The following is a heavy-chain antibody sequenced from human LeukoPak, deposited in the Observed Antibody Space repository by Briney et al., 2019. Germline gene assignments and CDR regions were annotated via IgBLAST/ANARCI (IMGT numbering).Heavy chain of an antibody. Sequence: ASVKVSCKASGYTFSRYGISWVRQAPGQGLEWMGWVSGYNGHTKYAQKVQGRVTMSTDTSTSTVYMELRSLISDDTGVYYCARGQTNRLLWVGELVSNINPFDYWGQGTLVTVSS. CDR1: GYTFSRYG. CDR3: ARGQTNRLLWVGELVSNINPFDY. V-gene: IGHV1-18*01. CDR2: VSGYNGHT. D-gene: IGHD3-10*01. J-gene: IGHJ4*02.